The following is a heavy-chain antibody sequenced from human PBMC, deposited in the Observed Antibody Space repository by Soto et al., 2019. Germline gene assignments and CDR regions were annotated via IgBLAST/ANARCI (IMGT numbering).Heavy chain of an antibody. CDR3: AKAQTLVVAATPFDY. CDR1: GFTFGTFA. Sequence: GGSLRLSCAASGFTFGTFAMTWVRQAPGKGLEWVSGISGGGDNIYYADSVKGRFTISRDNAKNSLYLQMNSLRAEDTALYYCAKAQTLVVAATPFDYWGQGTLVTVSS. D-gene: IGHD2-15*01. V-gene: IGHV3-23*01. CDR2: ISGGGDNI. J-gene: IGHJ4*02.